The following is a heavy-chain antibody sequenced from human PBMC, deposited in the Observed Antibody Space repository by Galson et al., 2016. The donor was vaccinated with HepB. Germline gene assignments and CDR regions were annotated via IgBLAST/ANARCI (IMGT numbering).Heavy chain of an antibody. J-gene: IGHJ4*02. Sequence: SLRLSCAASGFSFMSFAMSWVRQAPGKGLELVSAISGSGVSTYYIDSVKGRFTVSRANSKDTLYLQMNSLRVEDTAIYCCAKVTDSGWYGALDYWGQGALVIVSS. V-gene: IGHV3-23*01. CDR2: ISGSGVST. CDR1: GFSFMSFA. D-gene: IGHD6-13*01. CDR3: AKVTDSGWYGALDY.